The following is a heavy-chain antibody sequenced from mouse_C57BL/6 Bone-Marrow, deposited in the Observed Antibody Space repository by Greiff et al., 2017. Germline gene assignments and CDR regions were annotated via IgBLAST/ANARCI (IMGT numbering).Heavy chain of an antibody. D-gene: IGHD2-4*01. V-gene: IGHV5-4*01. J-gene: IGHJ4*01. CDR1: GFTFSSYA. Sequence: EVRLVESGGGLVKPGGSLKLSCAASGFTFSSYAMSWVRQTPEKRLEWVATISDGGSYTYYPDNVKGRFTISRDNAKNNLYLQMSHLKSEDTAMYYCARDGGYDYLYAMDYWGQGTSVTVSS. CDR3: ARDGGYDYLYAMDY. CDR2: ISDGGSYT.